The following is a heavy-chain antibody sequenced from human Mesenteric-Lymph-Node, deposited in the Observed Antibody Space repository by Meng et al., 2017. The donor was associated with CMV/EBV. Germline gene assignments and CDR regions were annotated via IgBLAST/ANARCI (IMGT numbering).Heavy chain of an antibody. V-gene: IGHV3-23*03. CDR3: AKDLRGTYTSGWGNIDY. CDR2: IYSDGSNT. CDR1: GFTVSSNY. Sequence: GESLKISCAASGFTVSSNYMSWVRQAPGKGLEWVSVIYSDGSNTYYADSVKGRFTISRDNSKNTLYLQMNSLRAEDTAVYYCAKDLRGTYTSGWGNIDYWGQGTLVTVSS. J-gene: IGHJ4*02. D-gene: IGHD6-19*01.